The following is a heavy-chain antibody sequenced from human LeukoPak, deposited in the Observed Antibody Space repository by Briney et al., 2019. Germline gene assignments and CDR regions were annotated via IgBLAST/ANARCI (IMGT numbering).Heavy chain of an antibody. D-gene: IGHD1-14*01. CDR1: GYPFTTYD. V-gene: IGHV1-8*01. CDR2: MNPSSGYT. CDR3: ARTITQYSNSWLYFYYGLDV. Sequence: GASVRVSCKASGYPFTTYDINWVRKATGQGLEWMGWMNPSSGYTGYSQKFQGRVTMTRNTSITTAYMELSSLRSEDTAVYYCARTITQYSNSWLYFYYGLDVWGQGTTVTVS. J-gene: IGHJ6*02.